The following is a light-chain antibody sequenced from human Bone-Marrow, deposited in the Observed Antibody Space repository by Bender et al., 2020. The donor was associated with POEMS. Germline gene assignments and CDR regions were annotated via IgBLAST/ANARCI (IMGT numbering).Light chain of an antibody. CDR1: ISDVGLYNR. V-gene: IGLV2-18*02. Sequence: QSALTQPPSVSGSPGQSVTISCTGSISDVGLYNRVSWYQKSPGTAPKLIIYEVDNRPSGVPDRFSGSKSGNTASLTISGLQAEDEADYYCQSYDTSLSGWVFGGGTKLTVL. CDR3: QSYDTSLSGWV. J-gene: IGLJ3*02. CDR2: EVD.